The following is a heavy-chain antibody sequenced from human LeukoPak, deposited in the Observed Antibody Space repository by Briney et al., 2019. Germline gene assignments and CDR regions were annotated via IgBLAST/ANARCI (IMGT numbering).Heavy chain of an antibody. CDR1: GFTFSSYG. CDR3: AKDGRWLHSQYYFDY. D-gene: IGHD5-12*01. J-gene: IGHJ4*02. Sequence: TGGSLRLSCAASGFTFSSYGMHWVRQAPGKGLEWVAFIRYDGSNKYYADSVMGRFTISRDNSKNTLYLQMNSLRAEDTAVYYCAKDGRWLHSQYYFDYWGQGTLVTVSS. V-gene: IGHV3-30*02. CDR2: IRYDGSNK.